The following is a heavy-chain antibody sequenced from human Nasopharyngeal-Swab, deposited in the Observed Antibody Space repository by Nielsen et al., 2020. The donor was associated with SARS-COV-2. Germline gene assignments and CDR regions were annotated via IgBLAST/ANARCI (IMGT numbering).Heavy chain of an antibody. D-gene: IGHD1-26*01. CDR2: ISGADDST. Sequence: GESLKISCSASGFIFKNYAMNWVRQAPGRGLEWVSAISGADDSTKYADSVKGRFTISRDNSKNTLYLRMNSLRAEDTAVYYCARGRGGSYFSYFEYWGQGTLVTVSS. J-gene: IGHJ4*02. CDR1: GFIFKNYA. CDR3: ARGRGGSYFSYFEY. V-gene: IGHV3-23*01.